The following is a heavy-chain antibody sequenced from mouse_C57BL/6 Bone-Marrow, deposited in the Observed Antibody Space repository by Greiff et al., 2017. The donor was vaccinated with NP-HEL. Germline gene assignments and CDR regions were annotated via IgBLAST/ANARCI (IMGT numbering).Heavy chain of an antibody. V-gene: IGHV2-9-1*01. J-gene: IGHJ4*01. CDR1: GFSLTSYA. CDR3: ARTIYYGKNYAMDY. D-gene: IGHD2-1*01. CDR2: IWTGGGT. Sequence: VMLVESGPGLVAPSQSLSITCTVSGFSLTSYAISWVRQPPGKGLEWLGVIWTGGGTNYNSALKSRLSISKDNSKSQVFLKMNSLQTDDTARYYCARTIYYGKNYAMDYWGQGTSVTVSS.